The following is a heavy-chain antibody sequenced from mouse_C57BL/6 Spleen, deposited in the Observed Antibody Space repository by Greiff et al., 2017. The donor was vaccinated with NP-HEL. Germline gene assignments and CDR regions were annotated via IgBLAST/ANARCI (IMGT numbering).Heavy chain of an antibody. V-gene: IGHV1-52*01. J-gene: IGHJ2*01. D-gene: IGHD1-1*01. CDR3: ARLPLHYYGSSVDY. CDR2: IDPSDSET. CDR1: GYTFTSYW. Sequence: VQLQQPGAELVRPGSSVKLSCKASGYTFTSYWMHWVKQRPIQGLEWIGNIDPSDSETHYNQKFKDKATLTVDKSSSTAYMQLSSLTSEDSAVYYCARLPLHYYGSSVDYWGQGTTLTVSS.